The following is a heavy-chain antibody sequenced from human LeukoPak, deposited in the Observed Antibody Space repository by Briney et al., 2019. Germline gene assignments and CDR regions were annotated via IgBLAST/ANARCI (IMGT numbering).Heavy chain of an antibody. Sequence: SVKVSCKASGYTFTDCDINWVRQAPGQGLEWMGWMNPNSGNTGYAQKFEGRVTMTRDTSISTAYIELNYLRSDDTAVHYCAIHSDYWCGYFPFWGQGALVTVSS. V-gene: IGHV1-8*01. D-gene: IGHD3-3*01. J-gene: IGHJ4*02. CDR2: MNPNSGNT. CDR3: AIHSDYWCGYFPF. CDR1: GYTFTDCD.